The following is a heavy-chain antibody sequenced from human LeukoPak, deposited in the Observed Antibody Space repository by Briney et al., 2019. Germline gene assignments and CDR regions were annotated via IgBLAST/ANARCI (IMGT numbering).Heavy chain of an antibody. D-gene: IGHD2-21*01. V-gene: IGHV1-69*13. CDR3: ARGLFRGLGAFDI. Sequence: SVKVSCKASGGTFSSYAISWVRQAPGQGLEWMGGIIPIFGTANYAQKFQGRVTITADESTSTAYMELSSLRSEDTAVYYCARGLFRGLGAFDIWGQGTMVTVSS. CDR2: IIPIFGTA. CDR1: GGTFSSYA. J-gene: IGHJ3*02.